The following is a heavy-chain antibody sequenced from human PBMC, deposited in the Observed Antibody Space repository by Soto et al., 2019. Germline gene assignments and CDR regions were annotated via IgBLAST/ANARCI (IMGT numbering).Heavy chain of an antibody. J-gene: IGHJ4*02. CDR2: IIPLLGIA. D-gene: IGHD6-19*01. CDR1: GGTFSSYT. CDR3: AGAPGIAVAADY. V-gene: IGHV1-69*02. Sequence: QVQLVQSGAEVKKPGSSVKVSCKASGGTFSSYTISWVRQAPGQGPEWMGRIIPLLGIASYAQKFQGRVRITADKSTCTAYMELSSLRSEDTAVYYCAGAPGIAVAADYWGQGALVTVSS.